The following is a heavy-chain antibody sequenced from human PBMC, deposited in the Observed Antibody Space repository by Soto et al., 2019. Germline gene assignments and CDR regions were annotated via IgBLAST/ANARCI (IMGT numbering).Heavy chain of an antibody. CDR3: ARGGGVGVAGSAAFDM. J-gene: IGHJ3*02. CDR2: INPATGAA. Sequence: QLHLVQSGAVVKKPGASVTVSCSASGYPVTAYYMHWVRQAPGRGLEWMGGINPATGAAKYTQTFKGRVTRTRGTPTGTVFLELSGLTPEDTAVFYCARGGGVGVAGSAAFDMWGQGTLVTVSS. CDR1: GYPVTAYY. V-gene: IGHV1-2*02. D-gene: IGHD3-3*01.